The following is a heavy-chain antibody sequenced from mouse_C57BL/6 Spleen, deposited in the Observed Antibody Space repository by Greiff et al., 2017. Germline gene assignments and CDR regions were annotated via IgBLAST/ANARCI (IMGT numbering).Heavy chain of an antibody. Sequence: EVQLVESGGDLVKPGGSLKLSCAASGFTFSSYGMSWVRQTPDKRLEWVATISSGGSYTYYPDSVKGRFTISRDNAKNTLYLQMSSLKSEDTAMYYCARKSVITTARYFDVWCTGTTVTVSS. V-gene: IGHV5-6*01. CDR2: ISSGGSYT. CDR3: ARKSVITTARYFDV. D-gene: IGHD1-1*01. J-gene: IGHJ1*03. CDR1: GFTFSSYG.